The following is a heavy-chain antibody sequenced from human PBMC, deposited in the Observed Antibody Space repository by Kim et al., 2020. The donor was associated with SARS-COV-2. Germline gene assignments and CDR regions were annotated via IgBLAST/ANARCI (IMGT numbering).Heavy chain of an antibody. Sequence: SETLSLTCTVSGGSISSYYWSWIRQPPGKGLEWIGYIYYSGSTNYNPSLKSRVTISVDTSKNQFSLKLSSVTAADTAVYYCARGPYGDYAVYYFDYWGQGTLVTVSS. J-gene: IGHJ4*02. CDR3: ARGPYGDYAVYYFDY. V-gene: IGHV4-59*01. CDR1: GGSISSYY. CDR2: IYYSGST. D-gene: IGHD4-17*01.